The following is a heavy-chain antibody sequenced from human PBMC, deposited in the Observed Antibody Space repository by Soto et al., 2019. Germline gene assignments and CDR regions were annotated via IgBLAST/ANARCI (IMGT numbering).Heavy chain of an antibody. CDR2: IYYSGST. D-gene: IGHD1-26*01. Sequence: ETLSLTCTVSGGSISSSSYYWGWIRQPPGKGLEWIGSIYYSGSTYYNPSLKSRVTISVDTSKNQFSLKLSSVTAADTAVYYCASWGSGSFPYYYYYYGMDVWGQGTTVTVSS. CDR3: ASWGSGSFPYYYYYYGMDV. J-gene: IGHJ6*02. CDR1: GGSISSSSYY. V-gene: IGHV4-39*01.